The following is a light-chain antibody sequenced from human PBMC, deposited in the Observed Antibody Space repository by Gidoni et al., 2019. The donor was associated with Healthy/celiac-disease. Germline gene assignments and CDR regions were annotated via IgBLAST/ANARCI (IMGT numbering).Light chain of an antibody. Sequence: DFVMTQSPDSLAVSLGERATINCKSSQSVLYSSNNKNYLAWYQQKPGQPPKLLIYWASTRESGVPDRFSGSGSGTDFTLTISSLQAEDVAVYYCQQYYSTPHTFGQXTKLEIK. J-gene: IGKJ2*01. CDR3: QQYYSTPHT. CDR2: WAS. V-gene: IGKV4-1*01. CDR1: QSVLYSSNNKNY.